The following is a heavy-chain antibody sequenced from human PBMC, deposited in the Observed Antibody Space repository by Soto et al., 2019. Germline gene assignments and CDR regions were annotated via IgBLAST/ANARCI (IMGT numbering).Heavy chain of an antibody. Sequence: TLSLTCAVYGGSFSGYYWSWIRQPPGKGLEWIGEINHSGSTNYNPSLKSRVTISVDTSKNQFSLKLSSVTAADTAVYYCARGAIAAQALDSWGQGTPVTVSS. CDR2: INHSGST. CDR3: ARGAIAAQALDS. J-gene: IGHJ4*02. V-gene: IGHV4-34*01. D-gene: IGHD6-13*01. CDR1: GGSFSGYY.